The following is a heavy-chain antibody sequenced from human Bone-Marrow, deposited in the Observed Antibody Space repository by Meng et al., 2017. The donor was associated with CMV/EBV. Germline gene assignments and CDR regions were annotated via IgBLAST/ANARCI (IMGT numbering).Heavy chain of an antibody. D-gene: IGHD3-9*01. Sequence: FTFRAYSMSWVRQPPGKGLEWVSSISSSSSYIYYADSVKGRFTISRDNAKNSLYLQMNSLRAEDTAVYYCARDPRIYDILTGYHFDYWGQGTLVTVSS. CDR3: ARDPRIYDILTGYHFDY. V-gene: IGHV3-21*06. CDR2: ISSSSSYI. J-gene: IGHJ4*02. CDR1: FTFRAYS.